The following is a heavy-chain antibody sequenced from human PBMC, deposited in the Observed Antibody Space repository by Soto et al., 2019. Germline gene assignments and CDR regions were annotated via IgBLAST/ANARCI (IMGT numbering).Heavy chain of an antibody. CDR2: IGTTGDT. D-gene: IGHD2-21*01. Sequence: PGGSLRLSCSASGFTFSSYDMHWVRQGTGKGLEWVSAIGTTGDTYYADSVKGRFTISRDNSKNTLYLQMNSLRAEDTAVYYCAKDPGRLESVARGYFDYWGQGTLVIVSS. CDR3: AKDPGRLESVARGYFDY. V-gene: IGHV3-13*04. J-gene: IGHJ4*03. CDR1: GFTFSSYD.